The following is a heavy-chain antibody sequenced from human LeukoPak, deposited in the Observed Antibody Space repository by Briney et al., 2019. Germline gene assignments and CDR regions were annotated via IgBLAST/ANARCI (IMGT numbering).Heavy chain of an antibody. V-gene: IGHV3-7*03. CDR1: GFTFNDYW. CDR2: IKQDGSER. D-gene: IGHD2-2*01. CDR3: VRDCSSASLSSGCYYAMDV. J-gene: IGHJ6*04. Sequence: GGSLRLSCAASGFTFNDYWMTWVRQAPGKGLEWVAHIKQDGSERYYVDSLKGRFTISRDNAKNSLFQQMNSLRAEDTAVYYCVRDCSSASLSSGCYYAMDVWGKGTTVTVSS.